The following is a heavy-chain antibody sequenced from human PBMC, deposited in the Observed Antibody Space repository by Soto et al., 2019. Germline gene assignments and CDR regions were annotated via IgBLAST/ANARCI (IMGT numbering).Heavy chain of an antibody. CDR3: AKIGAIYCSSTSCYTVDY. CDR1: GFTFSSYA. V-gene: IGHV3-23*01. CDR2: ISGSGGST. D-gene: IGHD2-2*02. Sequence: GGFLRLSCAASGFTFSSYAMSWVRQAPGKGLEWVSAISGSGGSTYYADSVKGRFTISRDNSKNTLYLQMNSLRAEDTAVYYCAKIGAIYCSSTSCYTVDYWGQGTLVTVSS. J-gene: IGHJ4*02.